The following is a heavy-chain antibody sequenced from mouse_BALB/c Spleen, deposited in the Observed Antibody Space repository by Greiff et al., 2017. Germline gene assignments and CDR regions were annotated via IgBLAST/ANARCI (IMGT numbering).Heavy chain of an antibody. J-gene: IGHJ4*01. V-gene: IGHV1-15*01. D-gene: IGHD2-4*01. Sequence: VQLQESGAELVRPGASVTLSCKASGYTFTDYEMHWVKQTPVHGLEWIGAIDPETGGTAYNQKFKGKATLTADKSSSTAYMELRSLTSEDSAVYYCTRLIYYDYPYAMDYWGQGTSVTVSS. CDR1: GYTFTDYE. CDR2: IDPETGGT. CDR3: TRLIYYDYPYAMDY.